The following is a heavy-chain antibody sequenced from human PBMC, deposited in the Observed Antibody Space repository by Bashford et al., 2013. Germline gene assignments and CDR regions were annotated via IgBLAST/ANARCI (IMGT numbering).Heavy chain of an antibody. J-gene: IGHJ6*02. Sequence: ASVKVSCKAFWLHLYPTMASAGCDRPLDKGLEWMGWIGTFLGNTNYGQKFQGRVTVTTDSSTNTAYMELRSLRSDDTAVYYCVRDVHIVAAPSVNYYYDGMDVWGPRDNGHPVSS. CDR3: VRDVHIVAAPSVNYYYDGMDV. D-gene: IGHD5-12*01. V-gene: IGHV1-18*01. CDR1: LHLYPTMA. CDR2: IGTFLGNT.